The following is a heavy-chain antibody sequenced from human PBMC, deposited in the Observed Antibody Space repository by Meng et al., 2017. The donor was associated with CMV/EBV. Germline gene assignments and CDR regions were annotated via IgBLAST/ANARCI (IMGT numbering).Heavy chain of an antibody. CDR3: ARGINNFDY. CDR2: ISYDGSNK. CDR1: GFTFSSYA. J-gene: IGHJ4*02. V-gene: IGHV3-30-3*01. D-gene: IGHD3-16*01. Sequence: GGSLRLSCAASGFTFSSYAMHWVRQAPGTGLEWVAVISYDGSNKYYADSVKGRFTISRDNSKNTLYLQMNSLRAEDTAVYYCARGINNFDYWGQGTLVTVSS.